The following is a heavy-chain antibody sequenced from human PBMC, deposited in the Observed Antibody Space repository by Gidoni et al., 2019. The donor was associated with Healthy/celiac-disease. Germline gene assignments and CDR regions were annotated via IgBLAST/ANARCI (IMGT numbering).Heavy chain of an antibody. Sequence: QVQLQQWGAGLLKPSETLSLTCAVYGGSFSGYYWSWIRQPPGKGLEWIGEINHSGSTNYNPSLKSRVTISVDTSKNQFSLKLSSVTAADTAVYYCARVGYGGNSGGTDYWGQGTLVTVSS. CDR3: ARVGYGGNSGGTDY. CDR1: GGSFSGYY. CDR2: INHSGST. D-gene: IGHD4-17*01. J-gene: IGHJ4*02. V-gene: IGHV4-34*01.